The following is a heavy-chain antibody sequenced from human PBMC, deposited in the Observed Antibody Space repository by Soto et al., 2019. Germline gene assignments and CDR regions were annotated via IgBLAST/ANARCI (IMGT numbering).Heavy chain of an antibody. CDR1: GYTFSSYY. CDR2: INPSGDST. D-gene: IGHD5-12*01. Sequence: ASVKVSCKGAGYTFSSYYMHWVRQAPGQGLEWMGIINPSGDSTSYAQEFQGRVTMTRETSTSTLYMELSSLRSEDTAVYYCARATRSGSPHFDSWGQGTLVTVSS. J-gene: IGHJ4*02. V-gene: IGHV1-46*01. CDR3: ARATRSGSPHFDS.